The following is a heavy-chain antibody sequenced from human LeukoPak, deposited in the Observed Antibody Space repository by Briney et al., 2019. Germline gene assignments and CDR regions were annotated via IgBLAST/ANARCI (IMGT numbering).Heavy chain of an antibody. J-gene: IGHJ4*02. CDR2: IKPDGNEQ. CDR1: GFIFCDYW. Sequence: GGSLRLSCAASGFIFCDYWMGWVRQAPGKGPEWVASIKPDGNEQYYVDSVRGRFTISRDNSKDSLFLQVGSLRDDDTAVYYCARERVSAYDYWGQGTLVTVSS. V-gene: IGHV3-7*01. CDR3: ARERVSAYDY.